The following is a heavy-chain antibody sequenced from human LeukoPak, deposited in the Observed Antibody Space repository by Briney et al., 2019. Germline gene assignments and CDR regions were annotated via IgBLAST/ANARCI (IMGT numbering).Heavy chain of an antibody. CDR3: ARDVGTYFDY. Sequence: GRSLRLSCAASGFTFSSYAMHWVRQAPGKGLEWVSYISSSSSTIYYADSVKGRFTISRDNAKNSLYLQMNSLRAEDTAVYYCARDVGTYFDYWGQGTLVTVSS. D-gene: IGHD7-27*01. CDR1: GFTFSSYA. CDR2: ISSSSSTI. V-gene: IGHV3-48*04. J-gene: IGHJ4*02.